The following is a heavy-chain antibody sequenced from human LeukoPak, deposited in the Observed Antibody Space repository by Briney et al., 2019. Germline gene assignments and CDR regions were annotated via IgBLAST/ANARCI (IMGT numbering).Heavy chain of an antibody. CDR3: TTEHPSRVPYYFDY. CDR2: IKSKTDGGTT. D-gene: IGHD3-10*01. V-gene: IGHV3-15*01. Sequence: GGSLRLSCAASGFTFSNAWMSWVRQAPGKGLEWVGRIKSKTDGGTTDYAAPVKGRFTISRDDSKNTLYLQMNSLKTEDTAVYYCTTEHPSRVPYYFDYWGQGTLVTVSS. CDR1: GFTFSNAW. J-gene: IGHJ4*02.